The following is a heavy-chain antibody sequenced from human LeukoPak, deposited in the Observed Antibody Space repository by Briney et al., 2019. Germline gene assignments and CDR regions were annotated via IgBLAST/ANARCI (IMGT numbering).Heavy chain of an antibody. CDR3: AGISTGSCFRH. D-gene: IGHD4-17*01. CDR2: ISHSGNT. J-gene: IGHJ1*01. CDR1: GYSITSDYY. Sequence: SSETLSLTCTASGYSITSDYYWGWIRQSPARGLEWLGSISHSGNTYYDPSFKSRVTISRDTSKNQFSLKLNSVTAADTALYYCAGISTGSCFRHWGQGTVVTVSS. V-gene: IGHV4-38-2*02.